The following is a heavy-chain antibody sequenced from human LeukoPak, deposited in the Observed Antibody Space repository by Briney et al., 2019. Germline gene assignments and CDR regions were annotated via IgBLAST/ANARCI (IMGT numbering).Heavy chain of an antibody. Sequence: GGSLRLSCAASGFTFSSYSMNWVRQAPGKGLEWVSSIDTSSRYIYYGDSVKGRFTISRDNAKNSLYLQMNSLRSEDTAVYYCASPLYGDYGYYYYYMDVWGKGTTVTVSS. CDR1: GFTFSSYS. V-gene: IGHV3-21*04. CDR3: ASPLYGDYGYYYYYMDV. CDR2: IDTSSRYI. J-gene: IGHJ6*03. D-gene: IGHD4-17*01.